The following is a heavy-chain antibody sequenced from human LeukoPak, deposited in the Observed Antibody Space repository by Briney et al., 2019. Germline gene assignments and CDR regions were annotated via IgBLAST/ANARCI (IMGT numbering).Heavy chain of an antibody. CDR3: AAELYPVGATTLAFDI. V-gene: IGHV1-18*01. CDR2: TSAYNGNT. Sequence: ASVKVSCKASGYTFSIHGISWVRQAPGQGLEWMGWTSAYNGNTNYAPKLQGRVTMTTDTSTSTAYMELRSLRSEDTAVYYCAAELYPVGATTLAFDIWGQGTMVTVSS. CDR1: GYTFSIHG. J-gene: IGHJ3*02. D-gene: IGHD1-26*01.